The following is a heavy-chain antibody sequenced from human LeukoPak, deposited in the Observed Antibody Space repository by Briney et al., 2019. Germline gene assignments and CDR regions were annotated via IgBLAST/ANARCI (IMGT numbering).Heavy chain of an antibody. D-gene: IGHD5-24*01. V-gene: IGHV3-23*01. CDR1: GFTFSSYA. CDR2: ISGSGVTT. J-gene: IGHJ4*02. Sequence: GGSLRLSCVASGFTFSSYAMSWVRQAPGKGLDWVSAISGSGVTTHYAGSVKGRFSISRDNSKNTLYLQMNSLRAEDTAVYYCARDRGDGYNYDYWGQGTLVTVSS. CDR3: ARDRGDGYNYDY.